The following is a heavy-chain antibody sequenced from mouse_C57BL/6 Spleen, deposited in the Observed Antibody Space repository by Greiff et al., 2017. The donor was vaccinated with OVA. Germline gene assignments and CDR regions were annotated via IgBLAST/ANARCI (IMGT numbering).Heavy chain of an antibody. V-gene: IGHV1-80*01. CDR2: FYPGDGDT. CDR1: GYAFSSYW. CDR3: ARRTITTVVATDAMDY. Sequence: QVQLQQSGAELVKPGASVKISCKASGYAFSSYWMNWVKQRPGKGLEWIGQFYPGDGDTNYNGKFKGKATLTADKSSSTAYMQLSSLTSEDSAVYVCARRTITTVVATDAMDYWGQGTSVTVSS. D-gene: IGHD1-1*01. J-gene: IGHJ4*01.